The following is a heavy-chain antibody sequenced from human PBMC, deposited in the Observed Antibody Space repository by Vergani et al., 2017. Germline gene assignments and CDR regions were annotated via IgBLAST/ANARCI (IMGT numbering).Heavy chain of an antibody. D-gene: IGHD2-15*01. CDR2: INWNGGST. Sequence: EVQLVESGGGVVRPGGSLRLSCAASGFTFDDYGMSWVRQAPGKGLEWVSGINWNGGSTGYADSVKGRFTISRENAKNSLYLQMNSLRAEDTALYYCAKVTVVVVAATQNVYDAFDIWGQGTMVTVSS. J-gene: IGHJ3*02. CDR3: AKVTVVVVAATQNVYDAFDI. CDR1: GFTFDDYG. V-gene: IGHV3-20*04.